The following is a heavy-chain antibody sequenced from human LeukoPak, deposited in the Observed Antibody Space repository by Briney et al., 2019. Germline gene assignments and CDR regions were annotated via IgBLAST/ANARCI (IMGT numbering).Heavy chain of an antibody. CDR3: AKVRFPEYYYDSSGYYSY. J-gene: IGHJ4*02. CDR1: GFTFSSYG. D-gene: IGHD3-22*01. CDR2: IRYDGSNK. V-gene: IGHV3-30*02. Sequence: GGSLRLSCAASGFTFSSYGMHWVRQAPGKGLEWVAFIRYDGSNKYYADSVKGRFTISRDNSKNTLYLQMNSLRAEDTAVYYCAKVRFPEYYYDSSGYYSYWGQGTLVTVSS.